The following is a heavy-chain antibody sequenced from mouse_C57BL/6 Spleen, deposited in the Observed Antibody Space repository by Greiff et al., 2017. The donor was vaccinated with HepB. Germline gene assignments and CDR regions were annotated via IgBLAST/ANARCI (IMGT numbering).Heavy chain of an antibody. CDR3: ARAYDSWFAY. V-gene: IGHV1-82*01. D-gene: IGHD2-4*01. Sequence: VQLQQSGPELVKPGASVKISCKASGYAFSSSWMNWVKQRPGKGLEWIGRIYPGDGDTNYNGKFKGKATLTADKSSSTAYLQLSSLTSEDSAVYFCARAYDSWFAYWGQGTLVTVSA. CDR2: IYPGDGDT. CDR1: GYAFSSSW. J-gene: IGHJ3*01.